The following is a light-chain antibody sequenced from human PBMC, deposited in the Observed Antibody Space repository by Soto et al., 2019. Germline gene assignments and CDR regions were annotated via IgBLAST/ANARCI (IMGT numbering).Light chain of an antibody. Sequence: DIQMTQFPSTLSASVGDRVTITCRASESISSWLAWYQQKPGKAPKILIYKASTLQSWVPSRFTGSGSGTEFTLTISSLQPDDFATYYCQHYSVFPLTFGGGTKVEIK. CDR1: ESISSW. CDR2: KAS. J-gene: IGKJ4*01. V-gene: IGKV1-5*03. CDR3: QHYSVFPLT.